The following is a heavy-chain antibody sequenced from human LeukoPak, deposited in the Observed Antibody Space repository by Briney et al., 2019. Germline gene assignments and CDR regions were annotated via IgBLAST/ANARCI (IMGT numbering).Heavy chain of an antibody. J-gene: IGHJ4*02. CDR3: ARGKYSSGWFDY. CDR2: VSYDGTNK. Sequence: TGGSLRLSSAASGFTFSSFAMHWVRQAPGKGLEWVAVVSYDGTNKYYADSVKGRFTLSRDNAKNSLYLQMNSLRAEDTAVYYCARGKYSSGWFDYWGQGTLVTVSS. D-gene: IGHD6-19*01. CDR1: GFTFSSFA. V-gene: IGHV3-30-3*01.